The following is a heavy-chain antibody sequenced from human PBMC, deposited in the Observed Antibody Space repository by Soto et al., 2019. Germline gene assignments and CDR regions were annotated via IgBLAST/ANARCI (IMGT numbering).Heavy chain of an antibody. CDR2: IYYSGST. J-gene: IGHJ5*02. CDR3: AGAQFTIFGVVEDWFDP. Sequence: SETLSLTCTVSGGSISSYYWSWIRQPPGKGLEWIGYIYYSGSTNYNPSLKSRVTISVDTSKNQFSLKLSSVTAADTAVYYCAGAQFTIFGVVEDWFDPWGQGNLVTVSS. D-gene: IGHD3-3*01. V-gene: IGHV4-59*01. CDR1: GGSISSYY.